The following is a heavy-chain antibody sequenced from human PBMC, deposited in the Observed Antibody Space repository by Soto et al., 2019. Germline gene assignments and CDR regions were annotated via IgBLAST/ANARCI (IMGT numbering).Heavy chain of an antibody. D-gene: IGHD5-12*01. CDR3: ARLMVATRNYNGFEP. J-gene: IGHJ5*02. V-gene: IGHV4-31*03. Sequence: QVQLQESGPGLVRPSQTLSLTCTFSGGSISRGNYYWSWIRQHPGKALEWIGYIYFNGNTDYNSSLKSRITISVDTSKRQFSLKLRSVTAADTAVYYCARLMVATRNYNGFEPWGQGTLVTVSS. CDR1: GGSISRGNYY. CDR2: IYFNGNT.